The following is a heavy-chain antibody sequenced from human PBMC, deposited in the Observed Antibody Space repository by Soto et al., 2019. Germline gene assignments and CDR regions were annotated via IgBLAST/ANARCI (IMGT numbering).Heavy chain of an antibody. V-gene: IGHV1-2*04. CDR2: INPNSGGT. CDR3: ARESAYSSSSSQEYGGFDI. CDR1: GYTFTGYY. D-gene: IGHD6-6*01. J-gene: IGHJ3*02. Sequence: ASVKVSCKASGYTFTGYYMHWVRQAPGQGLEWMGWINPNSGGTNYAQKFQGWATMTRDTSISTAYMELSRLRSDDTAVYYCARESAYSSSSSQEYGGFDIWGQGTMVTVSS.